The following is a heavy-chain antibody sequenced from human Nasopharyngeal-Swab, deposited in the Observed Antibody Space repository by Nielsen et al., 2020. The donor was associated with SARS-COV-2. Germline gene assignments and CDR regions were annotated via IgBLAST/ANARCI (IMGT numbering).Heavy chain of an antibody. CDR3: AHYASAAY. Sequence: ESLKISSADSGFNFNTSWMTWVRQAPGKGLEWVANINPDGSEMQYVDSVKGRFTISRDNAENSLYLHMNSLRGDDTAVYYCAHYASAAYWGQGTLVTVSS. CDR2: INPDGSEM. V-gene: IGHV3-7*03. J-gene: IGHJ4*02. D-gene: IGHD2-2*01. CDR1: GFNFNTSW.